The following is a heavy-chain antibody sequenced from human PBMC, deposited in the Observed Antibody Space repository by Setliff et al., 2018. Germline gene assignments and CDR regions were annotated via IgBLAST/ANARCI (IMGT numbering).Heavy chain of an antibody. CDR2: ISAYNDNT. D-gene: IGHD3-3*01. CDR1: GYTFTNYG. J-gene: IGHJ4*02. V-gene: IGHV1-18*01. Sequence: ASVKVSCKASGYTFTNYGISWVRQAPGQGLEWMGWISAYNDNTNYAQKVQGRVTMTTDTSTSTAYMELRSLRSDDTAVYYCARSWRAGALNHFDYWGQGSRVTVSS. CDR3: ARSWRAGALNHFDY.